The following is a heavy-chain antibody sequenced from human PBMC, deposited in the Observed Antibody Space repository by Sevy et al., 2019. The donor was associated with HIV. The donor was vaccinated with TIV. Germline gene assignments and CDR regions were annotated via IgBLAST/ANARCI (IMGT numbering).Heavy chain of an antibody. D-gene: IGHD6-19*01. Sequence: HPGGSLRLSCAASGFSISPYAFHWVRQAPGKGLEGVALMSYDGSTRYYADSGKGRFAISKDNSKNTLYLQMNSLGIEDTAIYYCARDAGYSTGWYAGYWGQGTLVTVSS. CDR1: GFSISPYA. CDR3: ARDAGYSTGWYAGY. J-gene: IGHJ4*02. V-gene: IGHV3-30*09. CDR2: MSYDGSTR.